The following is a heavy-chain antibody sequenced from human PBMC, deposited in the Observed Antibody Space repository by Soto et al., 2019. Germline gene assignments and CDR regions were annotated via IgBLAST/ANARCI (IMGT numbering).Heavy chain of an antibody. Sequence: GGSLRFSLAASRFTSISYAMSWVRQAPGKGREWVSGTTLSGHSAYYADSVKGRFTISGDKSKNTLYLQWTGLRAEDTAVYYCAKRRSGEYVAPHDHWGQGTMVTVSS. CDR1: RFTSISYA. V-gene: IGHV3-23*01. D-gene: IGHD3-10*01. CDR3: AKRRSGEYVAPHDH. J-gene: IGHJ4*02. CDR2: TTLSGHSA.